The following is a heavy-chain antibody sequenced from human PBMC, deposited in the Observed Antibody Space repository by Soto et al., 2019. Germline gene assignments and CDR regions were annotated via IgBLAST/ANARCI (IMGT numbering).Heavy chain of an antibody. D-gene: IGHD3-10*01. V-gene: IGHV3-33*01. CDR3: ARDPETTLWFGEVLKPKDFP. CDR1: GFTFSSYG. Sequence: GGSMRLSCAAYGFTFSSYGMRWVSQAPGKGLEWVAVIWYDGSNKYYADSVKGRFTISRDNSKSTLYLQMNSLRAEDTAVYYCARDPETTLWFGEVLKPKDFPWGQGTLVTVSS. J-gene: IGHJ5*02. CDR2: IWYDGSNK.